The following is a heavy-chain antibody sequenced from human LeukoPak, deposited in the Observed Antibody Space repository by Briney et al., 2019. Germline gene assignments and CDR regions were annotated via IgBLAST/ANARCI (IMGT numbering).Heavy chain of an antibody. Sequence: GGSLRLSCAASGFMFGNHAMSWVRQAPGKGLEWVSAISLSGDNAYYADSGKGRFTISRDNSKNTLSLQMNSLRAEDTAVYYCASYSTRNYWGQGTLVTVSS. J-gene: IGHJ4*02. CDR1: GFMFGNHA. V-gene: IGHV3-23*01. CDR3: ASYSTRNY. D-gene: IGHD2-2*01. CDR2: ISLSGDNA.